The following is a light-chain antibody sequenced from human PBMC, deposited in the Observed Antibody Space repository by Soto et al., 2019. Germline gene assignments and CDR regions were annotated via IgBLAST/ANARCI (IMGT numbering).Light chain of an antibody. V-gene: IGKV3-15*01. Sequence: EIVMTQSPATLSVSPGERATLSCRASQSISIHLAWYQQKPGQAPRLLIYGASTRDTGTPARFSGSGSGTEVTLTISSLQSEDFAVYYCQQYNNWPSWTLGQGTKVQIK. CDR1: QSISIH. CDR2: GAS. CDR3: QQYNNWPSWT. J-gene: IGKJ1*01.